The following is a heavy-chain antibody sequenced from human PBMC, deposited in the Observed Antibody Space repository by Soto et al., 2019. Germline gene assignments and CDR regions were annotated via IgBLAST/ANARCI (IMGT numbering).Heavy chain of an antibody. Sequence: PGGSLRLSCAASGFTFSSYAMHWVRLAPGKGLEWVAVISYDGSNKYYADSVKGRFTISRDNSKNTLYLQMNSLRAEDTAVYYCARDAYAMYYDFWSGYSFDYWGQGTLVTVSS. CDR2: ISYDGSNK. D-gene: IGHD3-3*01. V-gene: IGHV3-30-3*01. CDR3: ARDAYAMYYDFWSGYSFDY. J-gene: IGHJ4*02. CDR1: GFTFSSYA.